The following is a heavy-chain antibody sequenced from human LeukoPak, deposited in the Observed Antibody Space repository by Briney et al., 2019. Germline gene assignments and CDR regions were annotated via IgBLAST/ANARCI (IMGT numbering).Heavy chain of an antibody. D-gene: IGHD3-22*01. CDR2: IYYSGST. CDR1: GCSISGNNYY. J-gene: IGHJ3*02. CDR3: ATLQFPYYYDSSGYGWDAFDI. V-gene: IGHV4-39*07. Sequence: PSETLSLTCTVSGCSISGNNYYWAWIRQPPGRGLEWIGSIYYSGSTNYNPSLKSRVTISVDTSKNQFSLKLSSVTAADTAVYYCATLQFPYYYDSSGYGWDAFDIWGQGTMVTVSS.